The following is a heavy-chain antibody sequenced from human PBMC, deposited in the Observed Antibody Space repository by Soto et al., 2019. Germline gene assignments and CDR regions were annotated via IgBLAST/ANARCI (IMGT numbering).Heavy chain of an antibody. J-gene: IGHJ4*02. Sequence: QVQLVQSGAEVQKPGASVKVSCKTSGYTFNDFGITWVRQAPGLGLEWLGWIYSKAGTINFAPKCQGSIIMTTDRSTSTAYMELTSLTSADSAVYFCASDIGFDIDYWGQGTLVTVS. CDR2: IYSKAGTI. V-gene: IGHV1-18*01. CDR1: GYTFNDFG. CDR3: ASDIGFDIDY. D-gene: IGHD5-12*01.